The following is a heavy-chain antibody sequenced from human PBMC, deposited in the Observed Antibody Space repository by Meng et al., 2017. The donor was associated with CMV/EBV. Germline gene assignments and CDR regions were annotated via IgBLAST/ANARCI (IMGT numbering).Heavy chain of an antibody. CDR3: ASITRRYSSGWYVGSNGVQNDY. J-gene: IGHJ4*02. Sequence: SETLSLTCAVYGGSFSGYYWSWIRQPPGKGLEWIGEINQSGSTNYNPSLKSRVTISVDTSKNQFSLKLSSVTAADTAVYYCASITRRYSSGWYVGSNGVQNDYWGQGTLVTVSS. V-gene: IGHV4-34*01. CDR2: INQSGST. D-gene: IGHD6-19*01. CDR1: GGSFSGYY.